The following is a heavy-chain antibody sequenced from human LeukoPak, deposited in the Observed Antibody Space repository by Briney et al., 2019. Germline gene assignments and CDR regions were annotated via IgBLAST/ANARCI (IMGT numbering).Heavy chain of an antibody. J-gene: IGHJ4*02. CDR1: GFTFSSYG. D-gene: IGHD3-22*01. CDR2: ISYDGSNK. CDR3: AKNGIYYYDSSGLGGEGIGY. Sequence: GGSLRLSCAASGFTFSSYGMHWVRQAPGKGLEWVAVISYDGSNKYYADSVKGRFTISRDNSKNTLYLQMNSLRAEDTAVYYCAKNGIYYYDSSGLGGEGIGYWGQGTLVTVSS. V-gene: IGHV3-30*18.